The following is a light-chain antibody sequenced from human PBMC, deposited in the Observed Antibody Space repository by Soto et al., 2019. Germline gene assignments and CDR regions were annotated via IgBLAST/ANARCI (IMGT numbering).Light chain of an antibody. V-gene: IGKV1-5*03. Sequence: DIQMTQSPSTLSAFVGDRVTITCRASQSISNWLAWYQQKPGKVPKLLIYKASNLESGVPSRFSGSGSGTEFTLTISSLQPDDFATYYCQQYNGTFGRGTKVDI. CDR1: QSISNW. J-gene: IGKJ1*01. CDR3: QQYNGT. CDR2: KAS.